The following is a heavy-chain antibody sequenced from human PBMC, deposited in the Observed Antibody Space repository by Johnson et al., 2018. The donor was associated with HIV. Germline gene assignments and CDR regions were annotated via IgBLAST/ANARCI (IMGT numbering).Heavy chain of an antibody. CDR1: GFTFSDYY. V-gene: IGHV3-11*04. CDR3: ARVGANFDAFDI. Sequence: QVQLVESGGGLVKPGGSLRLSCAPSGFTFSDYYMSWMRQAPGQGLEWVSYTSSSGSNIYKADSVKGRFPISRDNAKNSLFLQMNSLSAEDTAVYYCARVGANFDAFDIWGQGTMVTVSS. J-gene: IGHJ3*02. CDR2: TSSSGSNI. D-gene: IGHD4/OR15-4a*01.